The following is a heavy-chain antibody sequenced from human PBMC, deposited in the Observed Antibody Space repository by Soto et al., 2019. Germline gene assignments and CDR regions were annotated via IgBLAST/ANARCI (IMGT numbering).Heavy chain of an antibody. CDR3: ARDRGGYFDY. V-gene: IGHV4-59*01. Sequence: PSETLSLTCTVSGDSISSYYWSWIRQPPGKGLEWIGYIYYSVRTNYNPSLKSRVTISVDTAKNQFSLKLSSVTAADTAVYYCARDRGGYFDYWGQRTPVTVSS. CDR1: GDSISSYY. CDR2: IYYSVRT. J-gene: IGHJ4*02. D-gene: IGHD3-10*01.